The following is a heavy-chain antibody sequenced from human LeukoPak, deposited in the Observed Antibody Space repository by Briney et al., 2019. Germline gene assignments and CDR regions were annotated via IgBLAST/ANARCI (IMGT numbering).Heavy chain of an antibody. CDR3: ARAPNYDYVWGSSAELDY. D-gene: IGHD3-16*01. Sequence: GGSLRLSCAASGFTFGDYAMHWVRQAPGKGLEWVSGISWNSGSIGYADSVKGRFTISRDNAKNSLYLQMNSLRAEDMALYYCARAPNYDYVWGSSAELDYWGQGTLVTVSS. V-gene: IGHV3-9*03. CDR2: ISWNSGSI. CDR1: GFTFGDYA. J-gene: IGHJ4*02.